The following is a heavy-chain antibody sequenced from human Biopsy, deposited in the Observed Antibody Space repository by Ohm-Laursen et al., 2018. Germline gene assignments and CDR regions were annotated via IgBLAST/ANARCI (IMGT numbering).Heavy chain of an antibody. CDR1: GYTFTAYG. CDR2: ISTYNNDT. J-gene: IGHJ3*02. V-gene: IGHV1-18*04. CDR3: ARDPGYDFWSGSDPFDI. Sequence: ASVKVSCKASGYTFTAYGISWVRQAPGQGLEWMGWISTYNNDTNIAQKFQGRVSMTTDTSTRTAYMELRSLRSGDTAIYFCARDPGYDFWSGSDPFDIWGQGTLVTVS. D-gene: IGHD3-3*01.